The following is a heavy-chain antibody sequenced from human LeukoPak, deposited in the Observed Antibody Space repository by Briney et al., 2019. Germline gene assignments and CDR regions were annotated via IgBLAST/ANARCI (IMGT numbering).Heavy chain of an antibody. Sequence: SETLSLTCTVSGGSISSYYWSWIRQPPGKGLEWIGYIYYSGSTNYNPSLKSRVTISVDTSKNQFSLKLSSVTAADTAVYYCARSHEGYSYGPHFDYWGQGTLVTVSS. V-gene: IGHV4-59*01. CDR1: GGSISSYY. D-gene: IGHD5-18*01. CDR3: ARSHEGYSYGPHFDY. CDR2: IYYSGST. J-gene: IGHJ4*02.